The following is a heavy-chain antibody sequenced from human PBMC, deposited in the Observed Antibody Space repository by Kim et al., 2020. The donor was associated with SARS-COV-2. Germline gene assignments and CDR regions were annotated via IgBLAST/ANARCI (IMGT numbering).Heavy chain of an antibody. CDR1: GYSFTSYW. CDR3: ARPYGPGSYWSYFDY. D-gene: IGHD3-10*01. Sequence: GESLKISCKGSGYSFTSYWIGWVRQMPGKGLEWMGIIYPGDSDTRYSPSFQGQVTISADKSVSPAYLQWSSLKASDTAMYYCARPYGPGSYWSYFDYWGQGTLVTVSS. V-gene: IGHV5-51*01. CDR2: IYPGDSDT. J-gene: IGHJ4*02.